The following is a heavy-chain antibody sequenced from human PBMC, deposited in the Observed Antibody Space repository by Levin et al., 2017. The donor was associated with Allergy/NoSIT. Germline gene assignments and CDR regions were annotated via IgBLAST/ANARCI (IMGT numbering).Heavy chain of an antibody. CDR3: ARCIAHVYDGSAWSDLIDYYATDV. J-gene: IGHJ6*02. V-gene: IGHV3-33*01. D-gene: IGHD3-22*01. Sequence: GGSLRLSCTASGFTFRSYGMYWVRQAPGRGLEWVAVIWYDGSNKYYLDSVEGRFTISRDNTKNTLFLEMNSLRVEAPAVSYCARCIAHVYDGSAWSDLIDYYATDVWGQGTTVAVSS. CDR1: GFTFRSYG. CDR2: IWYDGSNK.